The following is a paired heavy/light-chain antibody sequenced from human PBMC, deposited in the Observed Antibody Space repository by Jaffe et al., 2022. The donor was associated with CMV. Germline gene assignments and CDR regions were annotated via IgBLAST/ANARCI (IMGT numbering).Light chain of an antibody. J-gene: IGKJ2*01. Sequence: DIVMTQSPDSLAVSLGERATINCKSSQSVLYSSNNKNYLGWFQQRPGQPPKMLFYWASTRDSGVPDRFSASGSGTDFNLTINSLQAEDVAVYYCHQYFTSPYTFGPGTKLEI. CDR3: HQYFTSPYT. CDR1: QSVLYSSNNKNY. V-gene: IGKV4-1*01. CDR2: WAS.
Heavy chain of an antibody. D-gene: IGHD6-19*01. J-gene: IGHJ4*02. Sequence: QVKLVESGGGLVKPGGSLRLSCAASGFSFSDQYMTWVRQAPGKGLEWISHINPSSVYTEYAGSVKGRFIISRDNSKNSVFLQMNTLKAEDTAVYYCVGGVAADYWGQGILVTVSS. CDR1: GFSFSDQY. CDR3: VGGVAADY. CDR2: INPSSVYT. V-gene: IGHV3-11*06.